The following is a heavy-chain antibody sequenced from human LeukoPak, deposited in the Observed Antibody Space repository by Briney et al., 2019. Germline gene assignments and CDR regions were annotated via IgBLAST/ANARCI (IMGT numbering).Heavy chain of an antibody. J-gene: IGHJ3*02. CDR2: TIPILGIA. CDR1: GGTFSSYA. CDR3: AGLPDDAFDI. Sequence: GASVKVSYKASGGTFSSYAISWVRQALGQGLEWMGRTIPILGIANYAQKFQGRVTITADKSTSTAYMELSSLRSEDTAVYYCAGLPDDAFDIWGQGTMVTVSS. V-gene: IGHV1-69*04.